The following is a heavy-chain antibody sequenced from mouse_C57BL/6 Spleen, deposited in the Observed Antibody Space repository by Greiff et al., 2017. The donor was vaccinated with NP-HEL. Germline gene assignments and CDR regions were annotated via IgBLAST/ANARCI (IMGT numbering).Heavy chain of an antibody. CDR1: GYTFTSYW. CDR3: ARGRFITTVVAFDY. D-gene: IGHD1-1*01. Sequence: QVQLQQSGTELVKPGASVKLSCKASGYTFTSYWMHWVKQRPGQGLEWIGNINPSNGGTNYNEKFKSKATLTVDKSSSTAYMQLSSLTSEDSAVYYCARGRFITTVVAFDYWGQGTTLTVSS. J-gene: IGHJ2*01. V-gene: IGHV1-53*01. CDR2: INPSNGGT.